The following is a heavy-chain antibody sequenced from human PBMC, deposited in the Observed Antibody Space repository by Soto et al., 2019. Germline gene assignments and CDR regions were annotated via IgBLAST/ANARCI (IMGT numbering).Heavy chain of an antibody. V-gene: IGHV3-7*04. Sequence: SLRLSCAASGFTFSSYWMSWVRQAPGKGLEWVANIKEDGSQKWYVDSVKGRFTISRDNVKNSLYLQMNSLRVEDTAVYYCARGDYYDVSGPFSDAFDIWGQGTMVTVSS. CDR2: IKEDGSQK. CDR1: GFTFSSYW. CDR3: ARGDYYDVSGPFSDAFDI. J-gene: IGHJ3*02. D-gene: IGHD3-22*01.